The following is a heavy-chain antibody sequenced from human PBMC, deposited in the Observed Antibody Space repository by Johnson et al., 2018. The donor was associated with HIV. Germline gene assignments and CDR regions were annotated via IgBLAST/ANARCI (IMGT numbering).Heavy chain of an antibody. CDR3: AKDIVNCAGDCYARGASDF. CDR1: GFIFDDYA. CDR2: ISWNSGRI. Sequence: VQLVESGGGLVQPGRSLRLSCAASGFIFDDYAMHWVRQAPGKGLEWVSGISWNSGRIDYADSVKGRFSISRDNAKNSLYLQMNSLRAEDTALYYCAKDIVNCAGDCYARGASDFWGQGTMVTVSS. V-gene: IGHV3-9*01. J-gene: IGHJ3*01. D-gene: IGHD2-21*01.